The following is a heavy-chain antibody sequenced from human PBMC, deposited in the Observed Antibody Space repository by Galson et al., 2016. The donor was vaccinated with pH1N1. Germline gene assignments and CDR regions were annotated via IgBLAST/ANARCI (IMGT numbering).Heavy chain of an antibody. Sequence: CAISGDSVSSNSAAWNWIRQSPSRGIEWLGRTYYRSKWYNDYAVSVKSRITINPDTSKNQFSLQPNSVTPEDTAVYYCARDGIAAAGIRRDQYYFDYWGQGTLVTVSS. V-gene: IGHV6-1*01. J-gene: IGHJ4*02. CDR3: ARDGIAAAGIRRDQYYFDY. CDR2: TYYRSKWYN. CDR1: GDSVSSNSAA. D-gene: IGHD6-13*01.